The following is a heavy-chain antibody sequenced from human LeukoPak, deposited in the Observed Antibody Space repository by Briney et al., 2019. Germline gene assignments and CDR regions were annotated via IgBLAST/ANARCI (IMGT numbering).Heavy chain of an antibody. CDR2: IYYSGST. CDR3: ARDGSITIFGVVTADGMDV. Sequence: SETLSLTCTVSGGSISSGGYYWSWIRQHPGKGLEWIGYIYYSGSTYYNPSLKSRVTISVDTSKNQFSLKLSSVTAADTAVYYCARDGSITIFGVVTADGMDVWGQGTTVTVSS. J-gene: IGHJ6*02. D-gene: IGHD3-3*01. V-gene: IGHV4-31*03. CDR1: GGSISSGGYY.